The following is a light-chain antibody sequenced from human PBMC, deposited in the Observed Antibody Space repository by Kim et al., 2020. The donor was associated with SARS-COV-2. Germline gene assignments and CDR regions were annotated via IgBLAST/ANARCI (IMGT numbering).Light chain of an antibody. CDR3: QQYYSAPYT. CDR1: QSVLYNPNNNNY. Sequence: DIVMTQSPDSLAVSLGERATINCKSSQSVLYNPNNNNYLVWYQQKPGQPPRLLIYWASTRESGVPDRFSGSGSGTDFSLTISSLQAEDVAVYYCQQYYSAPYTFGQGTKLEI. CDR2: WAS. J-gene: IGKJ2*01. V-gene: IGKV4-1*01.